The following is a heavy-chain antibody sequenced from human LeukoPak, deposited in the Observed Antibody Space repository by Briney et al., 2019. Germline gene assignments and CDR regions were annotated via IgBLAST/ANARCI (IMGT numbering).Heavy chain of an antibody. CDR1: GYTFTSYY. V-gene: IGHV1-46*01. CDR2: MKPSGGST. Sequence: ASVKVSCKASGYTFTSYYMHWVRQAPGQGLEWMGIMKPSGGSTTYAQKFQGRVTMTRDMSTSTVYMELSSLRSEDTAVYYCARVGGGGDFSFFDYWGQGTLVTVSS. D-gene: IGHD2-21*02. J-gene: IGHJ4*02. CDR3: ARVGGGGDFSFFDY.